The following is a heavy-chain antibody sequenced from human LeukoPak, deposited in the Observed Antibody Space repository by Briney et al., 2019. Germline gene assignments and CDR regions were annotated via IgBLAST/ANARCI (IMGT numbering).Heavy chain of an antibody. CDR3: ARDLQQQVPLYYFDY. Sequence: GGSLRLSCAASGFTFSIYAMSWVRRAPGKGLEWVSGISGSGGGTYYADSVKGRFTISRDNSKNTLYLQMNSLRAEDTAVYYCARDLQQQVPLYYFDYWGQGTLVTVSS. V-gene: IGHV3-23*01. CDR2: ISGSGGGT. J-gene: IGHJ4*02. D-gene: IGHD6-13*01. CDR1: GFTFSIYA.